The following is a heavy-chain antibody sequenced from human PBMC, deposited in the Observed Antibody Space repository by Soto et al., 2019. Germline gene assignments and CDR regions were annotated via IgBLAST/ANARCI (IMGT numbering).Heavy chain of an antibody. D-gene: IGHD3-10*01. Sequence: ASVKVSCKASGYTFTSYGISWVRQAPGQGLEWMGWINPNSGGTNYAQKFQGWVTMTRDTSISTAYMELSRLRSDDTAVYYCARDGYYGSGSYYTYYYYMDVWGKGTTVTVSS. CDR2: INPNSGGT. V-gene: IGHV1-2*04. J-gene: IGHJ6*03. CDR3: ARDGYYGSGSYYTYYYYMDV. CDR1: GYTFTSYG.